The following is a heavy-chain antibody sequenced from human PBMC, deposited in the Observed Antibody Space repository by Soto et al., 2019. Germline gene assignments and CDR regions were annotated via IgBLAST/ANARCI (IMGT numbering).Heavy chain of an antibody. CDR2: IGTAGDT. D-gene: IGHD3-22*01. J-gene: IGHJ4*02. Sequence: SLLLSCAASGFTFRSYDIHCGRQATGKGLEWVSAIGTAGDTYYPGSVKGRFTNSRENAKNSLYLQMNSLRAGDTAVYYCARGRYYYDSSGYYLPNGFDYWGQGTLVTVSS. CDR1: GFTFRSYD. CDR3: ARGRYYYDSSGYYLPNGFDY. V-gene: IGHV3-13*01.